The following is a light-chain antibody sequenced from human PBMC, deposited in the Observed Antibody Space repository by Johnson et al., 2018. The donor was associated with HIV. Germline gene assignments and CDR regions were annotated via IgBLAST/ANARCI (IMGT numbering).Light chain of an antibody. J-gene: IGLJ1*01. Sequence: QSVLTQPPSVSAAPGQRVTISCSGTSSTFGNSYISWYQLLPGSPPKLLIFKNNERPSGIPDRFSGSTSGTSATLDLTGLPTGDEADYYCGTWDSSLSALAFGTGTKVTVL. V-gene: IGLV1-51*02. CDR3: GTWDSSLSALA. CDR2: KNN. CDR1: SSTFGNSY.